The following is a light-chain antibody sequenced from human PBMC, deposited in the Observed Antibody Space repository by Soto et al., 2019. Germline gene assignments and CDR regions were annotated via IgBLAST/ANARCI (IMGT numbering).Light chain of an antibody. V-gene: IGKV3-11*01. CDR1: QSVSSY. J-gene: IGKJ1*01. CDR2: DAY. CDR3: QQCSIWPWT. Sequence: IVLVQTPSTLSVSPGERVTLSCRASQSVSSYLAWYQQKPGQAPRLLIYDAYTRVTGIPARFSGSGSGTEFTLTISSLEPEDFAAYYCQQCSIWPWTFGQGTKVDIK.